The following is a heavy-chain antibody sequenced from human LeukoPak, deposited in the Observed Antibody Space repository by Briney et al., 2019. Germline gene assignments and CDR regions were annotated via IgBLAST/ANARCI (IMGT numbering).Heavy chain of an antibody. CDR1: GFTFSDYF. Sequence: GGSLRLSCSGSGFTFSDYFMNWIRQTPGKGLEWISYISSSGGNIKYADSVQGRFTISRDNAKKSLYLQMNSLRAEDMAVYYCARDRAEDDSSGYIHRDFDFWGQGTLVIVSS. CDR2: ISSSGGNI. J-gene: IGHJ4*02. D-gene: IGHD3-22*01. V-gene: IGHV3-11*04. CDR3: ARDRAEDDSSGYIHRDFDF.